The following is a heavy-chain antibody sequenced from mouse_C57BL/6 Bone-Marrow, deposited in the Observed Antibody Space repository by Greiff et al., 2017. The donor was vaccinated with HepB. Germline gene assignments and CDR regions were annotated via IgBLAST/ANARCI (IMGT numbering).Heavy chain of an antibody. CDR2: ISDGGSYT. J-gene: IGHJ1*03. CDR1: GFTFSSYA. D-gene: IGHD2-4*01. CDR3: ARDKDYDYDGWYFDV. V-gene: IGHV5-4*01. Sequence: EVMLVESGGGLVKPGGSLKLSCAASGFTFSSYAMSWVRQTPEKRLEWVATISDGGSYTYYPDNVKGRFTISRDNAKNNLYLQMSHLKSEDTAMYYCARDKDYDYDGWYFDVWGTGTTVTVSS.